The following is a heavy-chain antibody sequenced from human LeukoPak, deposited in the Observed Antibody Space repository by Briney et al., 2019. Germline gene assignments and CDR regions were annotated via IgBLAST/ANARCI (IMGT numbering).Heavy chain of an antibody. V-gene: IGHV1-69*05. Sequence: SVKVSCKASGGTFSSYAISWVRQAPGQGLEWMGGIIPNFGTANYAQKFQGRVTITTDESTCTAYMELSSLRSADKPVYYCASRNPYESSGYYPFDYWGQGTLVTVSS. D-gene: IGHD3-22*01. CDR2: IIPNFGTA. J-gene: IGHJ4*02. CDR1: GGTFSSYA. CDR3: ASRNPYESSGYYPFDY.